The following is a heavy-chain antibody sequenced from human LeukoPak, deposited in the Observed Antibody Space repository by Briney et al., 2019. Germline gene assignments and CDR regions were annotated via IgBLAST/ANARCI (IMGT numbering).Heavy chain of an antibody. J-gene: IGHJ4*02. V-gene: IGHV3-23*01. CDR2: IGGRGTIT. D-gene: IGHD4-17*01. CDR1: GFTFSSYA. CDR3: AKDDDYVEYGYYFDF. Sequence: GGSLRLSCAASGFTFSSYAMSWVRQAPGKGLEWVSAIGGRGTITYYADSVKGRFTISKDNSKNTLYLQMNSLIAEDTAVYYCAKDDDYVEYGYYFDFWGQGTLVTVSS.